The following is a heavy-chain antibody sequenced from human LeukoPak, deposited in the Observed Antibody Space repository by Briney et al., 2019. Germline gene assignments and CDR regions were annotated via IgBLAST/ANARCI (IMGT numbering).Heavy chain of an antibody. CDR2: IIPIFGTA. Sequence: SVKVSCKASGGTFSSYAISWVRQAPGQGLELMGGIIPIFGTANYAQKFQGRVTITADESTSTAYMELSSLRSEDTAVYYCARGGRRGAVDTAMVTPWGQGTLVTVSS. CDR3: ARGGRRGAVDTAMVTP. V-gene: IGHV1-69*13. J-gene: IGHJ5*02. CDR1: GGTFSSYA. D-gene: IGHD5-18*01.